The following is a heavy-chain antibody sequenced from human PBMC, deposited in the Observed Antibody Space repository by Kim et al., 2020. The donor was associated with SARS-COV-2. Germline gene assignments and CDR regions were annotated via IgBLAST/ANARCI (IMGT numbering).Heavy chain of an antibody. J-gene: IGHJ1*01. CDR2: INHSGST. CDR1: GGSFSGYY. Sequence: SETLSLTCAVYGGSFSGYYWSWIRQPPGKGLEWIGEINHSGSTNYNPSLKSRVTISVDTSKNQFSLKLSSVTAADTAVYYCARGRIPAERNFQHWGQGTLVTVSS. CDR3: ARGRIPAERNFQH. D-gene: IGHD6-25*01. V-gene: IGHV4-34*01.